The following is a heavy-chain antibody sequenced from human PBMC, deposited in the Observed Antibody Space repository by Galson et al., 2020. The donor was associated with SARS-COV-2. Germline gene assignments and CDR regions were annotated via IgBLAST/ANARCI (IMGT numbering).Heavy chain of an antibody. V-gene: IGHV3-20*04. J-gene: IGHJ5*02. CDR2: INWNGGST. CDR1: GFTFDDYG. CDR3: ARGTLYSSSCRWFDP. D-gene: IGHD6-6*01. Sequence: GGSLRLSCASSGFTFDDYGMNWVRQAPGKGLEWVSSINWNGGSTSYADSVKGRFTISRDNAKKSLYLQMNSLRAEDTALYYCARGTLYSSSCRWFDPWGQGTLVTVSS.